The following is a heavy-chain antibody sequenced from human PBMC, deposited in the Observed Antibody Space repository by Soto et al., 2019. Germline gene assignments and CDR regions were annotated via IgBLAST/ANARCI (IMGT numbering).Heavy chain of an antibody. J-gene: IGHJ6*02. V-gene: IGHV1-69*13. CDR2: IIPIFGTA. CDR1: GGTISSYA. D-gene: IGHD2-21*01. CDR3: ARDTQDCGGDCLDYYYGMDV. Sequence: ASVKVSCTASGGTISSYAISWVRQAPGQGLEWMGGIIPIFGTANYAQKFQGRVTITADESTSTAYMELSSLRSEDTAVYYCARDTQDCGGDCLDYYYGMDVWGPGTTVTVSS.